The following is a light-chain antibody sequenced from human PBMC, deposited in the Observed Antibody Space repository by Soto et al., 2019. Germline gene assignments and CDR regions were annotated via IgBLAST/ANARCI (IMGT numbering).Light chain of an antibody. CDR1: QSVLYSSNNKNY. V-gene: IGKV4-1*01. CDR3: QQYYSTPIT. J-gene: IGKJ5*01. Sequence: DIVMTQSPDSLAVSLGERATINCKSSQSVLYSSNNKNYLSWYQQKPGQPPKLLIYWASTRESRVPDRFSGSGSGTDFTPTISSLQAEDVAVYYCQQYYSTPITFGQRTRLEIK. CDR2: WAS.